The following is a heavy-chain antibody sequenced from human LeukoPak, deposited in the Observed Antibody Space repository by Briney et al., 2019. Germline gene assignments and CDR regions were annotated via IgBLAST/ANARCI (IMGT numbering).Heavy chain of an antibody. Sequence: SVTVSFTASGYTFTVYYMHWVRQAPGQGLEWMGRIIPILGIANYAQKFQGRVTITADKSTSTAYMELSSLRSEDTAVYHCASAMVIYYYYGMDVWGQGTTVTVSS. V-gene: IGHV1-69*02. CDR3: ASAMVIYYYYGMDV. CDR2: IIPILGIA. D-gene: IGHD5-18*01. J-gene: IGHJ6*02. CDR1: GYTFTVYY.